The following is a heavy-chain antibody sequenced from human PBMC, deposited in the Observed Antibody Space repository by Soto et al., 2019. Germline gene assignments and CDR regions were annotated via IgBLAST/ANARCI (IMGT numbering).Heavy chain of an antibody. D-gene: IGHD6-13*01. CDR3: ARGRQQLVRRGSSGWYYFDY. Sequence: GASVKVSCKASGYTFTSYYMRWVRQAPGQGLEWMGIINPSGGSTSYAQKFQGRVTMTRDTSTSTVYMELSSLRSEDTAVYYCARGRQQLVRRGSSGWYYFDYWGQGTLVTVSS. J-gene: IGHJ4*02. V-gene: IGHV1-46*01. CDR1: GYTFTSYY. CDR2: INPSGGST.